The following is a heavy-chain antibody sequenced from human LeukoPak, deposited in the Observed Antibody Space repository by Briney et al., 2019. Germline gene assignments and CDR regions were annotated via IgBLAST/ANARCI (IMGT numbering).Heavy chain of an antibody. CDR1: GGSVSGDNW. J-gene: IGHJ4*02. V-gene: IGHV4-4*02. CDR3: ARRNYYDSTGYWNS. Sequence: SETLSLTCAVSGGSVSGDNWWSWVRQAPGKGLEWNGEVHHSGSTKYNPSLKSRLTISVDKSKKQFSLRLSSVTAADTAVYYCARRNYYDSTGYWNSWGQGTLVTVSS. CDR2: VHHSGST. D-gene: IGHD3-22*01.